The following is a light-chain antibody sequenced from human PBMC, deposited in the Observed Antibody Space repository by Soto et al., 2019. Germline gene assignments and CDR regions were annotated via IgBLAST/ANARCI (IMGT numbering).Light chain of an antibody. J-gene: IGLJ3*02. CDR3: AAWDDSLRV. CDR1: SPNIGSNY. Sequence: QAVVTQPPSASGTPGQRVTISCSGSSPNIGSNYVYWYQQLPGTAPKLLIYRNNQRPSGVPDRFSGSKSGTSASLAISGLRSEDEADYYCAAWDDSLRVFGGGTKLTVL. CDR2: RNN. V-gene: IGLV1-47*01.